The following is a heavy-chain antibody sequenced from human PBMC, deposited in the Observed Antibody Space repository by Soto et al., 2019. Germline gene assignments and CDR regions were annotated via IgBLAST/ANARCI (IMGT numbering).Heavy chain of an antibody. D-gene: IGHD6-13*01. CDR1: GYTFTSYY. J-gene: IGHJ3*01. CDR2: INPSGGYT. V-gene: IGHV1-46*01. CDR3: ARGGYEAARLGHLEDLVP. Sequence: ASVKVSCKASGYTFTSYYMHWVRQAPGQGLEWMGIINPSGGYTNYAQKFQGRVTMTRDTSISTVYMDLSRLTSDDTAIYYCARGGYEAARLGHLEDLVPWGHAPMVSV.